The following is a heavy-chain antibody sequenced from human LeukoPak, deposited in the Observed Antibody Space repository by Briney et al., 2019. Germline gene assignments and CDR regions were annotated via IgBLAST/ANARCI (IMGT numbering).Heavy chain of an antibody. J-gene: IGHJ4*02. Sequence: QPGGSLRLSCAASGFTFSSYNMNWVRQAPGKGLEWVANIKQDGTEKYYVDSVKGRFTISRDNAKNSLSLQMNSLRVEDTAVYYCAKVAKYYYGSETYYFFEHWGQGTPVTASS. CDR1: GFTFSSYN. D-gene: IGHD3-10*01. CDR2: IKQDGTEK. CDR3: AKVAKYYYGSETYYFFEH. V-gene: IGHV3-7*01.